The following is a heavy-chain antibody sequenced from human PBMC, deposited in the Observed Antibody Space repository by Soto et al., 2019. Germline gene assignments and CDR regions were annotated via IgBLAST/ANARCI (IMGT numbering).Heavy chain of an antibody. Sequence: SETLSLTCTVSGGSISSYYWSWIRQPPGKGLEWIGYIYYSGSTNYNPSLKSRVTISVDTTKNQFSLKLSSVTAADTAVYYCARGYGCCFDYWGQGTLVTVSS. CDR1: GGSISSYY. CDR3: ARGYGCCFDY. D-gene: IGHD5-18*01. J-gene: IGHJ4*02. CDR2: IYYSGST. V-gene: IGHV4-59*08.